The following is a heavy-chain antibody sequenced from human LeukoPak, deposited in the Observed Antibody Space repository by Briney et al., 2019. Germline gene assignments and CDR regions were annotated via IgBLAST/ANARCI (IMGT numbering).Heavy chain of an antibody. V-gene: IGHV4-59*01. CDR1: GGSISSYY. D-gene: IGHD5-12*01. Sequence: SETLSLTCTVSGGSISSYYWSWIRQPPGKGLEWIGYIFHSGSTNYNPSLKSRVTISLDMSKNQFSLKLSSVTAADTAVYYCARDSHRYSGYEGYYMDVWGKGTTVTVSS. CDR3: ARDSHRYSGYEGYYMDV. J-gene: IGHJ6*03. CDR2: IFHSGST.